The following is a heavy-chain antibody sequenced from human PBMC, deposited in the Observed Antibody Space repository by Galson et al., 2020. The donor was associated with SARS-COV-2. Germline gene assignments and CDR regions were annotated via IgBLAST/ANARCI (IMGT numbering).Heavy chain of an antibody. D-gene: IGHD3-3*01. CDR2: IRTKPYGMTT. V-gene: IGHV3-49*03. CDR1: GFTFGDYV. J-gene: IGHJ4*02. CDR3: SRAMPTDLPDY. Sequence: GEPLKISCTVTGFTFGDYVISWFRQAPGKGLEFVGFIRTKPYGMTTHYAASVRGRFTISRDDSNSIAYLQMNSLTTGDTAVYYCSRAMPTDLPDYWGQGTLVTVTS.